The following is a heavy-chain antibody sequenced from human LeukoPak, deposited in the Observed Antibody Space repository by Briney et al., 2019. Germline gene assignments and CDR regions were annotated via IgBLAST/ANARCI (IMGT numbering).Heavy chain of an antibody. D-gene: IGHD3-22*01. Sequence: SETLSLTCTVSGGSISSYYWGWIRQPPGKGLEWIGSIYYSGSTYYNPSLKSRVTISVDTSKNQFSLKLSSVTAADTAVYYCARGGTYYYDSSGYYEGGYFDYWGQGTLVTVSS. V-gene: IGHV4-39*01. CDR3: ARGGTYYYDSSGYYEGGYFDY. CDR2: IYYSGST. CDR1: GGSISSYY. J-gene: IGHJ4*02.